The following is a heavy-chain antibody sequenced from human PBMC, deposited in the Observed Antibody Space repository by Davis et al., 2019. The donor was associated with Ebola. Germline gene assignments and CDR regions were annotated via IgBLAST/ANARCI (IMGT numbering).Heavy chain of an antibody. V-gene: IGHV4-59*01. CDR1: GASISSYY. D-gene: IGHD3-3*01. CDR3: ARGRLLEWPPTFYGLDV. CDR2: RYNSGST. J-gene: IGHJ6*04. Sequence: MPSETLSLTCSVSGASISSYYWSWIRQAPGKGLEWIGFRYNSGSTNHNPSLQSRVIMSIDTANKQISLKLSSVTAADTAVYYCARGRLLEWPPTFYGLDVWGKGTTVTVSS.